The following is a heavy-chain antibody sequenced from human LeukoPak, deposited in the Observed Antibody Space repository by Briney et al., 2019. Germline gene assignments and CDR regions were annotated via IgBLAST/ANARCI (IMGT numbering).Heavy chain of an antibody. CDR2: ISYDGSNK. CDR1: GFTFSSYG. D-gene: IGHD5/OR15-5a*01. J-gene: IGHJ5*02. V-gene: IGHV3-30*18. CDR3: AKDWVGLSIT. Sequence: GGSLRLSCAASGFTFSSYGMHWVRQAPGKGLEWVAVISYDGSNKYYADSVKGRFTISRDNSKNTLYLQMNSLRAEDTAVYYCAKDWVGLSITWGQGALVTVSS.